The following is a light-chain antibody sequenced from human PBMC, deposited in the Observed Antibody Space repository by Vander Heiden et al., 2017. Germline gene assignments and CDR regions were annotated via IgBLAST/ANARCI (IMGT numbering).Light chain of an antibody. J-gene: IGLJ2*01. V-gene: IGLV2-14*01. Sequence: QSALTQPASVSGSPGQSITISCPGTSRAVGGYNYVSWYQQSPGNAPKLIIYEVSKRPAGVSNRFSGSKSGTTASPTISGLQDEDEDDYYCSSYTSSSTLVFGGGTKLTVL. CDR2: EVS. CDR3: SSYTSSSTLV. CDR1: SRAVGGYNY.